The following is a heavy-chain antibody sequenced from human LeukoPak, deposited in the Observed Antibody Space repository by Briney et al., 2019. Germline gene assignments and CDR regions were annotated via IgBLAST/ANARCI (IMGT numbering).Heavy chain of an antibody. CDR1: GGSISSYY. J-gene: IGHJ4*02. Sequence: SETLSLTCTVSGGSISSYYWSWIRQPPGKGLEWIGYIHYSGSTNCNPSLKSRATISVDTSTNQFSLKLSSVTAADTAVYYCARDRADSSGWTYYFDYWGQGTLVTVSS. CDR3: ARDRADSSGWTYYFDY. CDR2: IHYSGST. V-gene: IGHV4-59*01. D-gene: IGHD6-19*01.